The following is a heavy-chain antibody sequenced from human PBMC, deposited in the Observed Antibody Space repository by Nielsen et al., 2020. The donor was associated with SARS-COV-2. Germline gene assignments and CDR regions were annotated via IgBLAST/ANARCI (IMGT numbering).Heavy chain of an antibody. CDR2: ISYDGSNK. D-gene: IGHD3-16*01. CDR3: ARARGGSYYYGMDV. V-gene: IGHV3-30*04. J-gene: IGHJ6*02. Sequence: WIRQPPGKGLEWVAVISYDGSNKYYADSVKGRFTISRDNSKNTLYLQMNSLRAEDTAVYYCARARGGSYYYGMDVWGQGTTVTVSS.